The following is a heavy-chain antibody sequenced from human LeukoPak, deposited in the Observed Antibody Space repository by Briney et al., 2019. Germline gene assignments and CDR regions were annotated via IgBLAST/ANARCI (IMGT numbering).Heavy chain of an antibody. D-gene: IGHD2/OR15-2a*01. V-gene: IGHV4-61*05. J-gene: IGHJ4*02. CDR2: ISDIGSI. CDR1: GGSISGSDYY. Sequence: SETLSLTCFVAGGSISGSDYYWGWIRQPPGKGLEWIAYISDIGSINYNPSLKSRVTISLDTSKNQFSLKLSSVTAADTAVYYCAGHHPRNTVDFWGQGTLVTVSS. CDR3: AGHHPRNTVDF.